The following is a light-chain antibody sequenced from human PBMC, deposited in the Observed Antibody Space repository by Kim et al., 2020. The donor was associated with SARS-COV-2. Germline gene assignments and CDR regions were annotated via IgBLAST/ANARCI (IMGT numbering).Light chain of an antibody. CDR2: LAS. CDR1: QGINTY. J-gene: IGKJ2*01. Sequence: DIQMTQSPSTLSASVRDRVTITCRASQGINTYLAWYQQRPGKAPKLLIYLASTLESGVPPRFSGSGFGTEFTLTINSLQPDDFATYYCQHYVRFPYTFGQGTKLEI. V-gene: IGKV1-5*03. CDR3: QHYVRFPYT.